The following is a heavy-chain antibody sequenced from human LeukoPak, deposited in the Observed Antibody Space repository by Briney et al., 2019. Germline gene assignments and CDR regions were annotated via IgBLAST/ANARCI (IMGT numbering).Heavy chain of an antibody. D-gene: IGHD2-2*02. J-gene: IGHJ4*02. CDR3: ARLLSTSCYTPVDC. V-gene: IGHV3-23*01. Sequence: GGSLRLSCAASGFTFSSYGMSWVRQAPGKGLEWVSAISGSGGNTYYADSVKGRVTISRDNSENTLYLQMSSLRAEDTAVYYCARLLSTSCYTPVDCWGQGTLVTVSS. CDR1: GFTFSSYG. CDR2: ISGSGGNT.